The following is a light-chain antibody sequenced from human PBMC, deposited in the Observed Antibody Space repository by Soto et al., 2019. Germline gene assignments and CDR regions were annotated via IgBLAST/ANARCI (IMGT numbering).Light chain of an antibody. CDR1: TNDVGGYTY. J-gene: IGLJ1*01. CDR3: SSYVGNDNSLV. CDR2: EVS. Sequence: QSALTQPPSASGSPGQSVTISCTGTTNDVGGYTYVSWYQQHPGKAPKLMIYEVSKRPSGVPDRFSGSRSGNTASLIVSRLQAEDEADYYCSSYVGNDNSLVFGPGTQLTVL. V-gene: IGLV2-8*01.